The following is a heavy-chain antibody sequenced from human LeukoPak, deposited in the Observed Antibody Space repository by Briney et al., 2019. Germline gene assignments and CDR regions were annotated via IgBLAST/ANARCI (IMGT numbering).Heavy chain of an antibody. Sequence: PSQTLSLTCTVSGGSISSGSYFWSWLRQPAGKGLEWIGRIYTSGSTNYNPSLKSRVTISLDTSKNQFSLKLSSVTAADTAVYYCASHTGYSSSWYEGDAFDIWGQGTMVTVSS. CDR2: IYTSGST. D-gene: IGHD6-13*01. CDR3: ASHTGYSSSWYEGDAFDI. J-gene: IGHJ3*02. CDR1: GGSISSGSYF. V-gene: IGHV4-61*02.